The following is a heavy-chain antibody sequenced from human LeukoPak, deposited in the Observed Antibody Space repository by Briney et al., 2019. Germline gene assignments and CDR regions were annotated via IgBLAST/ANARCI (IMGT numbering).Heavy chain of an antibody. CDR3: ARDSRRYSSGWYDAFDI. J-gene: IGHJ3*02. CDR1: GFTFSSYS. Sequence: PGGSLRLSCAASGFTFSSYSLNWVRKAPGKGLEWVSSITTSSSYIYYADSVKGRFTISRDNAKNSLYLQMNSLRAEDTAVYYCARDSRRYSSGWYDAFDIWGQGTMVTVSS. CDR2: ITTSSSYI. D-gene: IGHD6-19*01. V-gene: IGHV3-21*01.